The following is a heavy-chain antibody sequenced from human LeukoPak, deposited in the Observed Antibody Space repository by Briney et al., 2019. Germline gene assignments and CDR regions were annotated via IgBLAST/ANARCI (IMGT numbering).Heavy chain of an antibody. CDR3: ARGPYSYDSSGAFDI. J-gene: IGHJ3*02. Sequence: SETLSLTCAVYGGSFSGYYWSWIRQPPGKGLEWIGEINHSGSTNYNPSLKSRVTISVDTSKNQFSLKLSSVTAADTAVYFCARGPYSYDSSGAFDIWGQGTMVTVSS. V-gene: IGHV4-34*01. CDR1: GGSFSGYY. D-gene: IGHD3-22*01. CDR2: INHSGST.